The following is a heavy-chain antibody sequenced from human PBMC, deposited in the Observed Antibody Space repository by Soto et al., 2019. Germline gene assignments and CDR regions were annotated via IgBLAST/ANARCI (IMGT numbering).Heavy chain of an antibody. CDR3: AKGMGYMDV. Sequence: GSLRLSCAASGFTFSSYGMHWVRQAPGKGLEWVAVISYDGSNKYYADSVKGRFTISRDNSKNTLYLQMNSLRAEDTAVYYCAKGMGYMDVWGQGTTVTVSS. CDR1: GFTFSSYG. CDR2: ISYDGSNK. D-gene: IGHD2-8*01. J-gene: IGHJ6*03. V-gene: IGHV3-30*18.